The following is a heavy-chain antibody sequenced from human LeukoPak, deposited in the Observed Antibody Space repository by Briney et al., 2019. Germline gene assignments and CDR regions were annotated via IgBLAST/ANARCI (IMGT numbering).Heavy chain of an antibody. D-gene: IGHD3-3*01. CDR1: GFYFSSNW. Sequence: GGSLRLSCAASGFYFSSNWMHWVRHAPGQGLVWVSRIKCDGISTNYADSVKGRFTISRDTAKNTLYLQMNSLRAEDTGVYYCAKDHYWSIDYWGRGTLVTVSS. J-gene: IGHJ4*02. CDR2: IKCDGIST. V-gene: IGHV3-74*01. CDR3: AKDHYWSIDY.